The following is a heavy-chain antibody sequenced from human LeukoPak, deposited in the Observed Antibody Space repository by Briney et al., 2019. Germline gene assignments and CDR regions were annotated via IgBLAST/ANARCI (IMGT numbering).Heavy chain of an antibody. V-gene: IGHV3-74*01. Sequence: PGGSLRLSCAASVFTFTDYWMHWVRQAPGQGLVWVSRINSINGDASSTSYVDSVKGRFTISRDNAKNTLYLQMSRLRAENSAVYYCARGLSIAVASGMDVWGQGTTVTVSS. D-gene: IGHD6-19*01. J-gene: IGHJ6*02. CDR1: VFTFTDYW. CDR2: INSINGDASST. CDR3: ARGLSIAVASGMDV.